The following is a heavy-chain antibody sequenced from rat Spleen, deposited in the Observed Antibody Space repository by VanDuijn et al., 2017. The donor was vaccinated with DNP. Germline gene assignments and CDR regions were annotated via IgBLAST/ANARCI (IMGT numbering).Heavy chain of an antibody. CDR2: ISKTGGST. Sequence: EVQLVESGGGLVQPGRSMKLSCAASGFTFSSFPMAWVRQAPTKGLEWVASISKTGGSTYYPDSVKGRFTISRDNAKSNLYLQMDSLRSEDTATYYCATRVGNYGYPFAYWGQGTLVTVSS. J-gene: IGHJ3*01. D-gene: IGHD1-7*01. CDR3: ATRVGNYGYPFAY. V-gene: IGHV5-46*01. CDR1: GFTFSSFP.